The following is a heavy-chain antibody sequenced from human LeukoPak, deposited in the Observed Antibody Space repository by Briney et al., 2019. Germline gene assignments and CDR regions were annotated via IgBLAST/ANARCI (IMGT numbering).Heavy chain of an antibody. CDR2: ITVLSGTT. Sequence: ASVKVSCKASGGTFSSYAIAWVRQAPGQGLEWMGRITVLSGTTNYAQKFQDRVAITTDEPTSTAYMEVSGLTSEDTAVYYCATELRGYSFGYDSWGQGTLVTVSS. J-gene: IGHJ5*01. D-gene: IGHD5-18*01. V-gene: IGHV1-69*05. CDR1: GGTFSSYA. CDR3: ATELRGYSFGYDS.